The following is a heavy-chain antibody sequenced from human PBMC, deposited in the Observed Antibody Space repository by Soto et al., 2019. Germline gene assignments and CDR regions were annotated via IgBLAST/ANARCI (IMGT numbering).Heavy chain of an antibody. V-gene: IGHV3-7*04. CDR2: IKQDGTEK. Sequence: EVQLVESGGDLVQPGGSLRVSCAASGFTFSDYWMTWVRQAPGKGLEWVANIKQDGTEKQSVDSVKGRFTISRDNAKNSLYLKMNSLRAEDTAVYYCARGGYIWGSYRLDYWGQGTLVTVSS. CDR1: GFTFSDYW. D-gene: IGHD3-16*02. J-gene: IGHJ4*02. CDR3: ARGGYIWGSYRLDY.